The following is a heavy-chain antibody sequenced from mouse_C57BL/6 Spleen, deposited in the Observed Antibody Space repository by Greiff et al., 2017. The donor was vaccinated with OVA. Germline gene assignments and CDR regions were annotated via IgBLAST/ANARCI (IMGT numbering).Heavy chain of an antibody. D-gene: IGHD3-1*01. CDR2: IRNKANGYTT. V-gene: IGHV7-3*01. Sequence: EVKLMESGGGLVQPGGSLSLSCAASGFTFTDYYMSWVRQPPGKALEWLGFIRNKANGYTTEYSASVKGRFTISRDNSPSILYLQMNALRAEDSATYYCARYRAGVDYWGQGTTLTVSS. J-gene: IGHJ2*01. CDR1: GFTFTDYY. CDR3: ARYRAGVDY.